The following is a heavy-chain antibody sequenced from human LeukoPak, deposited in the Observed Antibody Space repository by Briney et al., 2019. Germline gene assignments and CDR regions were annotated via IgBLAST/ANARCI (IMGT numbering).Heavy chain of an antibody. Sequence: GRSLRLSCAASGFTFRHYAVHWVRQAPGRGLEWVAVLSFDGAHKYYAESVKGRFTISRDNFNNTLFLQMDSLRIEDTALYYCVRARAGGLDYWGQGTLVTVSS. CDR1: GFTFRHYA. D-gene: IGHD3-16*01. J-gene: IGHJ4*02. CDR2: LSFDGAHK. CDR3: VRARAGGLDY. V-gene: IGHV3-30*04.